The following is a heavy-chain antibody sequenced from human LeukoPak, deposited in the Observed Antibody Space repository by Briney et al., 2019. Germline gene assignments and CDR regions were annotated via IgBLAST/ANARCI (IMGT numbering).Heavy chain of an antibody. CDR1: GGSISGYY. CDR3: AGPRSYFDY. J-gene: IGHJ4*02. Sequence: SETLSLTCTVSGGSISGYYWTWIRQPPGKGLEWIGYIYYSGSTNYNPSLETRVTISVDMSKNQFSLKLSSVTAADTAVYYCAGPRSYFDYWGQGTLVTVSS. CDR2: IYYSGST. V-gene: IGHV4-59*08.